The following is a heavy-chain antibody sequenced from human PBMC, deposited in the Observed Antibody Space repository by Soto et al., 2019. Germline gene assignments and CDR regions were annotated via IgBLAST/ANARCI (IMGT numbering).Heavy chain of an antibody. J-gene: IGHJ6*02. CDR1: GGTFSTYA. D-gene: IGHD1-1*01. CDR3: ARSLGLEYYYGMDV. CDR2: IIPIFGTA. V-gene: IGHV1-69*12. Sequence: QVQLVQSGAEVKKPGSSVMVSSKASGGTFSTYAISWVRQAPGQGLEWMGGIIPIFGTASYAQKFQGRVTITADESTSTAYMELRSLTSEDTAVYYCARSLGLEYYYGMDVWGQGTTVTVSS.